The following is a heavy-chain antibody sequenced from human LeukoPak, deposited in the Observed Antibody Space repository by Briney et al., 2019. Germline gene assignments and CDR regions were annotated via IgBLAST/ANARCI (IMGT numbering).Heavy chain of an antibody. V-gene: IGHV3-74*01. CDR3: ARDTGWYFDL. D-gene: IGHD4-17*01. CDR2: ITGDGSST. J-gene: IGHJ2*01. CDR1: GFNISRNY. Sequence: PGGSLRLSCAASGFNISRNYMNWVRQAPGKGLVWVSRITGDGSSTTYADSVKGRFTISRDNAKNTVFLQMISLRAEDTAVYYCARDTGWYFDLWGRGTLVTVSS.